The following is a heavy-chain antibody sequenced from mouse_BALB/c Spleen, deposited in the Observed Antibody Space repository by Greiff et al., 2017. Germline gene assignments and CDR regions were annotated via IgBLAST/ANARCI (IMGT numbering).Heavy chain of an antibody. V-gene: IGHV1-14*01. D-gene: IGHD2-1*01. J-gene: IGHJ4*01. Sequence: EVQVVESGPELVKPGASVKMSCKASGYTFTSYVMHWVKQKPGQGLEWIGYINPYNDGTKYNEKFKGKATLTSDKSSSTAYMELSSLTSEDSAVYYCARRYGNYGKDYAMDYWGQGTSVTVSS. CDR3: ARRYGNYGKDYAMDY. CDR2: INPYNDGT. CDR1: GYTFTSYV.